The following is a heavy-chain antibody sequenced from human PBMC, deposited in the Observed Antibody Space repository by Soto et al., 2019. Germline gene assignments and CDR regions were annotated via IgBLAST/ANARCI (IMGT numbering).Heavy chain of an antibody. V-gene: IGHV1-69*13. J-gene: IGHJ6*02. Sequence: GASVKVSCKATGGTFSSYAISWVRQAPGQGLEWMGGIIPIFGTANYAQKFQGRVTITADGSTSTAYMELSSRRSEDTAVYYCAREGGCSGGSCYSDYYYGMDVWGQGTTVTVSS. CDR3: AREGGCSGGSCYSDYYYGMDV. CDR2: IIPIFGTA. D-gene: IGHD2-15*01. CDR1: GGTFSSYA.